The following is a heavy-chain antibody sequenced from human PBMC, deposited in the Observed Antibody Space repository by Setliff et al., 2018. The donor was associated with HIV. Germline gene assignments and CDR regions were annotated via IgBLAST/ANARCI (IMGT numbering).Heavy chain of an antibody. J-gene: IGHJ3*02. D-gene: IGHD6-19*01. CDR2: ISGGSTSHM. Sequence: GGSLRLSCAASGFTFSDHYMSWIRQAPGKGLEWVSYISGGSTSHMNYADSVKGRFTISRDNTKNSLYLQMNSLRAEDTALYYCARVLYISGWYGPVVKALDMWGQGTMVTVSS. CDR1: GFTFSDHY. CDR3: ARVLYISGWYGPVVKALDM. V-gene: IGHV3-11*05.